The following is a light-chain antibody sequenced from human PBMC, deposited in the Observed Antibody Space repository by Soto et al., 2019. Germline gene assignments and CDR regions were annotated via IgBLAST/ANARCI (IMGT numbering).Light chain of an antibody. CDR3: MQATPAYT. V-gene: IGKV2-24*01. J-gene: IGKJ2*01. Sequence: DIVLTQTPLSSPVTLGQPASISCRSSQSLVHSDGNTYLTWLQQRPGQPPRLLIYMISNRFAGATDRFSGSGAGTDFTLKSSRVEADDVGVYYCMQATPAYTFGQGTKLEIK. CDR1: QSLVHSDGNTY. CDR2: MIS.